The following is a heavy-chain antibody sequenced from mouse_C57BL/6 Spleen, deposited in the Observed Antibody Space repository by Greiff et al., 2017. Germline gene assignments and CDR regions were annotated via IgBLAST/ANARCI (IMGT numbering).Heavy chain of an antibody. V-gene: IGHV1-59*01. CDR1: GYTFTSYW. D-gene: IGHD1-1*01. J-gene: IGHJ2*01. Sequence: QVQLQQPGAELVRPGTSVKLSCKASGYTFTSYWMHWVKQRPGQGLEWIGVIDPSDSYTNYNQQFKGKATLTVYTSSSTAYMQLSILTSEDSAVYYYARGRVSYGSSSPFDYWGQGTTLTVSS. CDR3: ARGRVSYGSSSPFDY. CDR2: IDPSDSYT.